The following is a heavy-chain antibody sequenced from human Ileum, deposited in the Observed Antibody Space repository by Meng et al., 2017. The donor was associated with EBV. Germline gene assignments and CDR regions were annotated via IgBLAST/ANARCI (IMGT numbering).Heavy chain of an antibody. V-gene: IGHV3-23*01. CDR1: AFTCGTHA. J-gene: IGHJ4*02. CDR3: AQDQNYAGSGSYYDS. CDR2: LSRNGGAI. Sequence: GGHVVVTAGSPHSPCSASAFTCGTHAIAWVRQARGKRLEWLSSLSRNGGAISYADSVKVRFTISRDNSRNTVHLQMNSLRAEDTAVYSCAQDQNYAGSGSYYDSWGQGTLVTVSS. D-gene: IGHD3-10*01.